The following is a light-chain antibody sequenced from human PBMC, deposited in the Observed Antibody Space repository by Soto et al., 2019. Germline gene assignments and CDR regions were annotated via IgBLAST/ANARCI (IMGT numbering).Light chain of an antibody. Sequence: VMTQPPSVSAAPGQKVTISCSGDKLGDKYAFWYQQRPGQSPVLVIYLDNKRPSGIPERFSGSNSGNTATLTISGTQALDEADYFCQAWATNTVIFGGGTKVTVL. J-gene: IGLJ2*01. CDR3: QAWATNTVI. CDR2: LDN. CDR1: KLGDKY. V-gene: IGLV3-1*01.